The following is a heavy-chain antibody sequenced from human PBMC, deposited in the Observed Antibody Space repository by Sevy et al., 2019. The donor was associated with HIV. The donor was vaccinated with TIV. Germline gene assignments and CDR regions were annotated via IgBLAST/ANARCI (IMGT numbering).Heavy chain of an antibody. D-gene: IGHD5-12*01. V-gene: IGHV7-4-1*02. CDR2: INANTGKP. CDR3: AKGRPGSGYAGAAAGD. J-gene: IGHJ4*02. Sequence: ASVKVSCKASGYRFTSYAMNWVRHAPGQGLEWMGWINANTGKPTYAQGFTGRFVFSLDTSVNTAYLQISSLKAEDTAVYYCAKGRPGSGYAGAAAGDWGQGTRVTVSS. CDR1: GYRFTSYA.